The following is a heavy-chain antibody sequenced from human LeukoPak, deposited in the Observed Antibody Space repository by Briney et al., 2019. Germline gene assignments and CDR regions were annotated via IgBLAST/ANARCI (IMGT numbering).Heavy chain of an antibody. CDR1: GYTFTSYA. Sequence: ASVKVSCKASGYTFTSYAMHWVRQAPGQRLEWMGWINAGNGNTKYSQKFQGRVTITRDTSASTAYMGLSSLRSEDTAVYYCARVMITFGPGAFDIWGQGTMVTVSS. CDR2: INAGNGNT. D-gene: IGHD3-16*01. J-gene: IGHJ3*02. V-gene: IGHV1-3*01. CDR3: ARVMITFGPGAFDI.